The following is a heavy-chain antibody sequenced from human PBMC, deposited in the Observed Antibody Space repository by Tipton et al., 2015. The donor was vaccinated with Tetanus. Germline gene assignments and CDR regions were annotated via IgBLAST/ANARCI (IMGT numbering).Heavy chain of an antibody. CDR1: GFTFSSYG. Sequence: SLRLSCAAPGFTFSSYGMHWVRQAPGKGLEWVAVIWYDGSNKYYADSVKGRFTISRDNSKNTLYLQMNSLRAEDTAVYYCAREMATIGRGMDVWGQGTTVTVSS. CDR3: AREMATIGRGMDV. V-gene: IGHV3-33*01. CDR2: IWYDGSNK. J-gene: IGHJ6*02. D-gene: IGHD5-24*01.